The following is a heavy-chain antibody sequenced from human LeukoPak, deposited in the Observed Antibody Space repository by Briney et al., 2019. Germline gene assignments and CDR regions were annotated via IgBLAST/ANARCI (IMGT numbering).Heavy chain of an antibody. D-gene: IGHD3-22*01. CDR3: ASSGYNGFDP. CDR2: IYYSGST. Sequence: SETLSLTXTVSGGSISSGDYYWSWIGQPPGKGLEWIGYIYYSGSTYYNPSLKSRVTISVDTSKNQFSLKLSSVTAADTAVYYCASSGYNGFDPWGQGTLVTVSS. J-gene: IGHJ5*02. V-gene: IGHV4-30-4*08. CDR1: GGSISSGDYY.